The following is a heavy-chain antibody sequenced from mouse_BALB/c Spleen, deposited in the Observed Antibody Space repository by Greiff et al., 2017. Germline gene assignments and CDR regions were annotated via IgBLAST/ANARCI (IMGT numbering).Heavy chain of an antibody. V-gene: IGHV5-6-5*01. Sequence: EVQRVESGGGLVKPGGSLKLSCAASGFTFSSYAMSWVRQTPEKRLEWVASISSGGSTYYPDSVKGRFTISRDNARNILYLQMSSLRSEDTAMYYCARAGGSSFYYAMDYWGQGTSVTVSS. D-gene: IGHD1-1*01. CDR2: ISSGGST. CDR3: ARAGGSSFYYAMDY. J-gene: IGHJ4*01. CDR1: GFTFSSYA.